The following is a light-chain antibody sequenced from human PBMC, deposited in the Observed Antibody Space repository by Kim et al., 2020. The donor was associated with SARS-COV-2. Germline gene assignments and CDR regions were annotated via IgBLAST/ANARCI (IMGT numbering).Light chain of an antibody. CDR2: YDS. CDR1: SIGSKS. J-gene: IGLJ2*01. V-gene: IGLV3-21*04. Sequence: SYELTQPPSVSVAPGKTARISCGGTSIGSKSVHWYQRKPGQAPVLVISYDSVRPSEIPERFSGSNSGNTATVTISRVEAGDEADYYCQVWDSSDDHRVVFGGGTQLTVL. CDR3: QVWDSSDDHRVV.